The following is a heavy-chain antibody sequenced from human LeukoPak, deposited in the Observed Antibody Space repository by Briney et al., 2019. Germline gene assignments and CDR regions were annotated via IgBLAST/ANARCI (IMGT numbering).Heavy chain of an antibody. D-gene: IGHD6-19*01. J-gene: IGHJ4*02. Sequence: ASVKVSCKASGYTFNNYYMYWVRQAPGQGLEWMGMINPSGGGTSYAQKFQGRVTMTRDTSTRAVYMEVCSLKPEDTAVYYCARQGAYSSAIGMGYWGQGTLVTVSS. CDR3: ARQGAYSSAIGMGY. CDR2: INPSGGGT. CDR1: GYTFNNYY. V-gene: IGHV1-46*02.